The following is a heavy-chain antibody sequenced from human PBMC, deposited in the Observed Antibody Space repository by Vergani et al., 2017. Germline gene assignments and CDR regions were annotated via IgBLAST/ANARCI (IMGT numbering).Heavy chain of an antibody. CDR1: GFTFSSYA. Sequence: EVQLLESGGGLVQPGGSLRLSCAASGFTFSSYAMSWVRQAPGKGLEWVSAISGSADSTHYADSVKGRFTISRDNSKNTLYLQMNSLRAEDTAVYYCAKEITPYYYYMDVWGKGTTVTVSS. D-gene: IGHD3-16*01. CDR3: AKEITPYYYYMDV. J-gene: IGHJ6*03. V-gene: IGHV3-23*01. CDR2: ISGSADST.